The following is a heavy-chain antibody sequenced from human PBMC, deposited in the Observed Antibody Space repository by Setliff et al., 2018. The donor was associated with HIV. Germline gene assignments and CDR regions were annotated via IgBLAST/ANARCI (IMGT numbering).Heavy chain of an antibody. Sequence: PSETLSLTCAVYGGSFSGYCWSWIRQPPGKGLEWIGEIQHSGRINYNPSLRSRVTSSVDPSKIQFSLKLSSVAAADTAVYYCVRQAFYYASGTYSHFYMDVWGKGIAVTVSS. CDR2: IQHSGRI. D-gene: IGHD3-10*01. CDR1: GGSFSGYC. V-gene: IGHV4-34*01. CDR3: VRQAFYYASGTYSHFYMDV. J-gene: IGHJ6*03.